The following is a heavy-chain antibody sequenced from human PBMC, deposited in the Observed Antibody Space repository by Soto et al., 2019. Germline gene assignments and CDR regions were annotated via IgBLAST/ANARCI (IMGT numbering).Heavy chain of an antibody. Sequence: ASVKVSCKASGYTFTSYGVSWVRQAPGQGLEWMGWISTYNGNTNYALKLLGRVTMTTDTSTSTAYMELRSLRSDDTAVYYCARPRGDSYGYLYYGMDVWGQGTTVTVSS. CDR1: GYTFTSYG. CDR3: ARPRGDSYGYLYYGMDV. V-gene: IGHV1-18*01. J-gene: IGHJ6*02. D-gene: IGHD5-18*01. CDR2: ISTYNGNT.